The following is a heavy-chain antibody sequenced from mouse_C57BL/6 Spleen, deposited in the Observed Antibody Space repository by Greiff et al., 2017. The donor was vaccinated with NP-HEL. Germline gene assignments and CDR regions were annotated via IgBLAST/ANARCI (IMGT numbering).Heavy chain of an antibody. D-gene: IGHD1-1*02. V-gene: IGHV2-9-1*01. Sequence: QVQLQQSGPGLVAPSQSLSITCTVSGFSFTSYAISWVRQPPGKGLEWLGVIWTGGGTNYNSALKSRLSISKDNSKSQVFLKMNSLQTDDTARYYCARPPNYGGYAMDYWGQGTSVTVSS. CDR2: IWTGGGT. CDR1: GFSFTSYA. CDR3: ARPPNYGGYAMDY. J-gene: IGHJ4*01.